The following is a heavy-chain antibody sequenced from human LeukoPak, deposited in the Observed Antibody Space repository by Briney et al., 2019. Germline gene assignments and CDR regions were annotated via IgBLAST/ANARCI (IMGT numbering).Heavy chain of an antibody. CDR3: ARAFDYNWFNP. Sequence: PSEALSLTCTVSGYSISSGYYWGWIRQPPGKGLEWIGSIYHSGSTYSNPSLKSRVTISVDTSKNQFSLKLSSVTAADTAVYYCARAFDYNWFNPWGQGTLVTVSS. D-gene: IGHD3-9*01. CDR2: IYHSGST. V-gene: IGHV4-38-2*02. J-gene: IGHJ5*02. CDR1: GYSISSGYY.